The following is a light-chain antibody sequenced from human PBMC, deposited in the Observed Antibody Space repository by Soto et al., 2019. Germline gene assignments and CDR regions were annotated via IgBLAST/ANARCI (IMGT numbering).Light chain of an antibody. Sequence: ESLLTLSPVRLYLYTGKRATISYSASQSVSRYLAWYQQRTGKPTWLLIYNASRRATDMPDRFSGSGWGTNFSLTISSLETEDFGVYYCQLRSNLVLTFGGGTSVDI. CDR2: NAS. CDR1: QSVSRY. J-gene: IGKJ4*01. CDR3: QLRSNLVLT. V-gene: IGKV3-11*01.